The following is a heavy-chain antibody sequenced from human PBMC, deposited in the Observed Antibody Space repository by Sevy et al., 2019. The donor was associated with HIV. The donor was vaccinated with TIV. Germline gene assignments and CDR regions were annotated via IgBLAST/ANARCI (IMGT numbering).Heavy chain of an antibody. CDR1: NLTFEDYA. CDR2: ISWNGADI. D-gene: IGHD6-13*01. Sequence: GGSLRLSCAASNLTFEDYAMHWVRRAPGKGLEWVSGISWNGADIGFAASVKGRFTISRDNAKSSVYLPINSLTPEDTGVYYCAKGQQLITQSGSYFYYGMNVWGQGTTVTVSS. V-gene: IGHV3-9*01. CDR3: AKGQQLITQSGSYFYYGMNV. J-gene: IGHJ6*02.